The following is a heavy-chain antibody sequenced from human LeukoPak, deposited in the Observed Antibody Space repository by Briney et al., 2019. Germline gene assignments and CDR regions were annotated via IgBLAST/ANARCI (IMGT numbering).Heavy chain of an antibody. CDR2: ISGSGGST. CDR1: GFTFSSYG. D-gene: IGHD2-21*02. J-gene: IGHJ6*03. V-gene: IGHV3-23*01. CDR3: AKECGGDCYSQSRYYYYYMDV. Sequence: PGGSLRLSCAASGFTFSSYGMSWVRQAPGKGLEWVSAISGSGGSTYYADSVKGRFTISRDNSKNTLYLQMNSLRAEDTAVYYCAKECGGDCYSQSRYYYYYMDVWGKGTTVTISS.